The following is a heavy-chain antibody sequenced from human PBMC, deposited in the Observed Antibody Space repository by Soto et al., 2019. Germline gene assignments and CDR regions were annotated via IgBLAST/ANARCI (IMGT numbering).Heavy chain of an antibody. Sequence: QVQLVESGGGVVQPGGSLRLSCAVSEFTFSTSVVHWVRQAPGKGLEWMAIISYGGVNKYYADSVKGRFTISRDISESTLYLQMNSLRTEDTAVYYCAREEFEDGRGHFDYWGQGTLVSASS. CDR2: ISYGGVNK. J-gene: IGHJ4*02. D-gene: IGHD3-22*01. V-gene: IGHV3-30-3*01. CDR3: AREEFEDGRGHFDY. CDR1: EFTFSTSV.